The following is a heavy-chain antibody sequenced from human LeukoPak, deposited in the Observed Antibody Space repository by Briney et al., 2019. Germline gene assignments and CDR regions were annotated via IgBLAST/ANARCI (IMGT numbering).Heavy chain of an antibody. Sequence: ASVKVSFKASGGTFSNYAISWVRQAPGQGLEWMGGIIPIFGTANYAQKFQGRVTITTDESTSTAYMELSSLRSEDTAVYYCARCLSLEPRAFDIWGQGTMVTVSS. CDR3: ARCLSLEPRAFDI. J-gene: IGHJ3*02. V-gene: IGHV1-69*05. CDR1: GGTFSNYA. CDR2: IIPIFGTA. D-gene: IGHD3-16*02.